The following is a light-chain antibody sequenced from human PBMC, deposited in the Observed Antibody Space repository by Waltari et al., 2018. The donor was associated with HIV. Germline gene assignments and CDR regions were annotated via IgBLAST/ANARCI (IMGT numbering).Light chain of an antibody. CDR1: HSVLYTSNSNNY. J-gene: IGKJ5*01. Sequence: DIVMTQSPDSLAVSLGARATINCKSSHSVLYTSNSNNYLARYQQKPGQPPKLLIYWVSTRESGVPDRFSGSGSGTEFTLTISSLQAEDVAVYYCQQYYSTPITFGQGTRLEIK. CDR2: WVS. CDR3: QQYYSTPIT. V-gene: IGKV4-1*01.